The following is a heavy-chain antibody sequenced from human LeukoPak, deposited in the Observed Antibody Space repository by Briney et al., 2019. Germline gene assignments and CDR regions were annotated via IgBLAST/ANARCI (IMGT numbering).Heavy chain of an antibody. J-gene: IGHJ2*01. V-gene: IGHV3-7*01. CDR3: TTVTTGYFDL. Sequence: GGSLRLSCAVSGLTFSNYWMSWVRQAPGKGLEWLASLNQDGSEKYYVDSVKGRFTISRDNAKNSLYLELNSLRAEDTAVYYCTTVTTGYFDLWGRGTLVTVSS. D-gene: IGHD4-17*01. CDR2: LNQDGSEK. CDR1: GLTFSNYW.